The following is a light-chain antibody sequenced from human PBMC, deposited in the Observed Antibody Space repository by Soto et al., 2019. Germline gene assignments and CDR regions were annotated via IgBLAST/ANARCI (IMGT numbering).Light chain of an antibody. J-gene: IGKJ2*01. CDR3: QQRYRSPYT. CDR2: GAS. CDR1: QNINIY. Sequence: GDRVTVTCRASQNINIYLNWYQQKPGKAPTLLIYGASSLQSGVPSRFSGGGSRTDFTLTISSLQAEDFATYYCQQRYRSPYTFGQGTRLEI. V-gene: IGKV1-39*01.